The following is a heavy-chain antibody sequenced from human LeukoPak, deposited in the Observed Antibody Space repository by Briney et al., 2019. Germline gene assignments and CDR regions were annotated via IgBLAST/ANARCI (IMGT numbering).Heavy chain of an antibody. CDR3: ARLLKTDSSSDY. Sequence: PETLSLTCAVYGGSFSGYYWSWIRQPPGKGLEWIGEINHSGSTNYNPSLKSRVTISVDTSKNQFSLKLSSVTAADTAVYYCARLLKTDSSSDYWGQGTLVTVSS. CDR1: GGSFSGYY. V-gene: IGHV4-34*01. J-gene: IGHJ4*02. D-gene: IGHD6-6*01. CDR2: INHSGST.